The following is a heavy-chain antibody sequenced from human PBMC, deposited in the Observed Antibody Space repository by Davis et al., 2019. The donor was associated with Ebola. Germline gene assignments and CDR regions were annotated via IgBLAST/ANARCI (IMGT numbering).Heavy chain of an antibody. D-gene: IGHD2-8*01. CDR3: TRGRDCTNGVCYKAHWFDS. CDR2: IIPIFGTT. Sequence: SVKVSCKASGGTFSNYDISWVRQAPGQGLEWMGGIIPIFGTTKYALKFQGRVTITADESTRTAYMELSSLRSDDTAVYYCTRGRDCTNGVCYKAHWFDSWGLGTLVTVSS. V-gene: IGHV1-69*13. J-gene: IGHJ5*01. CDR1: GGTFSNYD.